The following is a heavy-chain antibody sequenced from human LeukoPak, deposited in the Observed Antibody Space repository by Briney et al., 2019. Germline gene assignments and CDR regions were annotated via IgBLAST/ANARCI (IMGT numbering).Heavy chain of an antibody. Sequence: PGGSLTLSCAASGFTFSSYGMHWVRQAPGKGLEWVAFIRYDGSNKYYADSVKGRFTISRDNSKNTLYLQMNSLRAEDTAVYYCAKGPIYYYDSSGYWDYWGQGTLVTVSS. D-gene: IGHD3-22*01. V-gene: IGHV3-30*02. CDR1: GFTFSSYG. CDR3: AKGPIYYYDSSGYWDY. J-gene: IGHJ4*02. CDR2: IRYDGSNK.